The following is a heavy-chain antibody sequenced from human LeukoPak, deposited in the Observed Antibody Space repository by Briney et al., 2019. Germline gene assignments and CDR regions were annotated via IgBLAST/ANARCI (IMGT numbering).Heavy chain of an antibody. CDR1: GFTFSNAW. J-gene: IGHJ4*02. Sequence: PGGSLRLSCAGSGFTFSNAWMSWVRQAPGKGLQWVGHISTKTDGETTDYAAPLKGRFTISRDDSKNTLSLEMSSLETEDTALYYCTTDRVHSTKWYYFDHWGRGTLVTVSS. V-gene: IGHV3-15*01. CDR2: ISTKTDGETT. D-gene: IGHD2-8*01. CDR3: TTDRVHSTKWYYFDH.